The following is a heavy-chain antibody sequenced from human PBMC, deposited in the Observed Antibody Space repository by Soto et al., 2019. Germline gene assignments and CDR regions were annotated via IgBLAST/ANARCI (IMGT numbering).Heavy chain of an antibody. CDR1: GFTFSSYA. V-gene: IGHV3-30-3*01. D-gene: IGHD4-4*01. Sequence: PEGSLRLSCAASGFTFSSYAMHWVRQAPGTGLEWVAVISYEGSNKYYADSVKGRFTISRDNSKNTLYLQMNSLRTEDTAVYYCARVLGGMATVPFDYWGQGALVTVSS. J-gene: IGHJ4*02. CDR3: ARVLGGMATVPFDY. CDR2: ISYEGSNK.